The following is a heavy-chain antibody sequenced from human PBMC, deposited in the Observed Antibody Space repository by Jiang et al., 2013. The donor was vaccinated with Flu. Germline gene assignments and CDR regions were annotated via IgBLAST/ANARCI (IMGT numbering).Heavy chain of an antibody. CDR3: ARLGGSGLYDIWPDYYYYGMDV. J-gene: IGHJ6*02. D-gene: IGHD3-9*01. CDR2: IYYSGST. V-gene: IGHV4-59*08. Sequence: LEWIGYIYYSGSTNYNPSLKSRVTISVDTSKNQFSLKLSSVTAADTAVYYCARLGGSGLYDIWPDYYYYGMDVWGQGTTVTVSS.